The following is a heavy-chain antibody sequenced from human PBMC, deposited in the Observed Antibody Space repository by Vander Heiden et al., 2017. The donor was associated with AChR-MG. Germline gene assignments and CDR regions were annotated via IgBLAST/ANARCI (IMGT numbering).Heavy chain of an antibody. J-gene: IGHJ6*03. V-gene: IGHV3-23*01. D-gene: IGHD2-15*01. CDR3: ARAGQGYYMDV. Sequence: EVQLLESGGGLVQPGRSLRLSCASSGFIFNSDALSWVRQAPGKGLEWVSSVNPSGASTSYADSVRGRFTISRDKLKNTVNLVMTSLRVEDTAVYYCARAGQGYYMDVWGRGTTVAVSS. CDR1: GFIFNSDA. CDR2: VNPSGAST.